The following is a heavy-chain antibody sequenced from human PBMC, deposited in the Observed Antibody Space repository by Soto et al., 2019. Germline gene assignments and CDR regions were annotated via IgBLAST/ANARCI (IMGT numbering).Heavy chain of an antibody. CDR3: EGDAYITIFGVVIRRGAGYRYGMDV. J-gene: IGHJ6*02. D-gene: IGHD3-3*01. Sequence: GASLRLSCTASGFTFSSYWMSWVRQAPGKGLEWVANIKQDGSEKYYVDSVKGRFTISRDNAKNSLYLQMNSLRAEDTAVYYCEGDAYITIFGVVIRRGAGYRYGMDVSGQRTTVNVSS. CDR2: IKQDGSEK. V-gene: IGHV3-7*01. CDR1: GFTFSSYW.